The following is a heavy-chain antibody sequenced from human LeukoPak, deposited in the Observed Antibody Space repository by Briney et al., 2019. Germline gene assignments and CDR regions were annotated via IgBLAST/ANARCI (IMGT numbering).Heavy chain of an antibody. V-gene: IGHV4-59*01. CDR1: DGSISSFY. J-gene: IGHJ6*02. Sequence: SETLFLTCTVSDGSISSFYWSWIRKPPGQGLEWIGYIHYSGTANYISSLKSRVTMSVDTSKNQFSLKFQSVTAADTAVYYCARDPNSSSSEHFYGMDVWGRGTSVTVSS. CDR2: IHYSGTA. CDR3: ARDPNSSSSEHFYGMDV. D-gene: IGHD6-6*01.